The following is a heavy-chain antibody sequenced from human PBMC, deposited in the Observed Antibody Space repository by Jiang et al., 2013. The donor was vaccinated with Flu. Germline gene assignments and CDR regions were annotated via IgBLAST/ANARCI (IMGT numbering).Heavy chain of an antibody. V-gene: IGHV4-34*01. CDR2: NHSGST. D-gene: IGHD3-22*01. Sequence: NHSGSTNXNPSLKSRVTISVDTSKNQFSLKLSSVTAADTAVYYCARHSPEPRVRDSSGYYDWAWGQGTLVTVSS. CDR3: ARHSPEPRVRDSSGYYDWA. J-gene: IGHJ5*02.